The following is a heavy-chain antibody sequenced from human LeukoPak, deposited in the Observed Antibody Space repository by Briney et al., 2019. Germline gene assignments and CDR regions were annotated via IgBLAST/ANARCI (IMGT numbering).Heavy chain of an antibody. Sequence: GGSLRLSCAASGFTFSSCAMSWVRQAPGKGLGWVSTIIDSGNSLYYADSVEGRFTISRDISKNTLYLQMNSLRVEDTAVYYCARGVGQDAFDIWGQGTMVTVSS. CDR1: GFTFSSCA. CDR3: ARGVGQDAFDI. D-gene: IGHD1-26*01. V-gene: IGHV3-23*05. CDR2: IIDSGNSL. J-gene: IGHJ3*02.